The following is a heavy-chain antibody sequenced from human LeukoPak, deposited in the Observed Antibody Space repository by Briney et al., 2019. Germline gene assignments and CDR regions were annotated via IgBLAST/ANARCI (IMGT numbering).Heavy chain of an antibody. D-gene: IGHD1-26*01. CDR3: ATESYSGSYLYAFDI. Sequence: ASVKVSCKVSGYTLTELSMHWVRQAPGKGLEWMGCFDPEDGETIYAQKFQGRVTMTEDTSTDTAYMVLSSLRSEDTAVYYCATESYSGSYLYAFDIWGQGTMVTVSS. CDR1: GYTLTELS. CDR2: FDPEDGET. V-gene: IGHV1-24*01. J-gene: IGHJ3*02.